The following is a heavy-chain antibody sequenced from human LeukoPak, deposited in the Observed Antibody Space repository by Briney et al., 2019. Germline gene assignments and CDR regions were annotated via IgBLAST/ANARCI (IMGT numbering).Heavy chain of an antibody. V-gene: IGHV1-18*01. CDR3: ARDYYDSSGYAEYFQH. CDR1: GYTFTNYG. CDR2: ISAYNGNT. Sequence: AAVKVSCKASGYTFTNYGISWVRQAPGQGLEWMGWISAYNGNTNYAQKLQGRVTMTTDTSTSTAYMELRSLRSDATAVYYCARDYYDSSGYAEYFQHWGQGTLVTVSS. J-gene: IGHJ1*01. D-gene: IGHD3-22*01.